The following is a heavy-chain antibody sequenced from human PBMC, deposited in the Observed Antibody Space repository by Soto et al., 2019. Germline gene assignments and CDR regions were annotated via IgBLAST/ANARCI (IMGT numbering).Heavy chain of an antibody. CDR1: GFTFRSYD. CDR3: AKKTTVTTLFKYFGY. J-gene: IGHJ4*02. Sequence: EVQLLESGGGLIQPGGSLRLSCAASGFTFRSYDMSWDRQAPGKGLEWVSVVSGSGTNTFYADSVKGRFTMSRDNSKNTLYLQINSLRAEDTAVYYCAKKTTVTTLFKYFGYWGQGALVTVSS. D-gene: IGHD4-4*01. V-gene: IGHV3-23*01. CDR2: VSGSGTNT.